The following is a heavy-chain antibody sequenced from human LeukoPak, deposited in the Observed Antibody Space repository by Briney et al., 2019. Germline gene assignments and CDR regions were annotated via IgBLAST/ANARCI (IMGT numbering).Heavy chain of an antibody. CDR2: INSDGSST. CDR3: ARERGGGDYGSGAFDI. CDR1: GFTFSSYW. V-gene: IGHV3-74*01. D-gene: IGHD4-17*01. Sequence: PGGSLRLSCAASGFTFSSYWMHWVRQAPGKGLVWVSRINSDGSSTSYADSVKGRFTISRDNSKNTLYLQMNSLRAEDTAVYYCARERGGGDYGSGAFDIWGQGTMVTVSS. J-gene: IGHJ3*02.